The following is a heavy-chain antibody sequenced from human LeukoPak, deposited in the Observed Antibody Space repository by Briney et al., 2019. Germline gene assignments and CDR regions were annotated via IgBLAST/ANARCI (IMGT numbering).Heavy chain of an antibody. D-gene: IGHD6-13*01. J-gene: IGHJ4*02. CDR1: GFTFSNYW. CDR2: INSDGSIT. V-gene: IGHV3-74*01. CDR3: ARVDSSSSWYGY. Sequence: PGGSLRLSCAASGFTFSNYWMHWVRQAPGKGLVWVSRINSDGSITSYADSVEGRFTISRDNAKNTLYLQMNSLRAEDTAVYYCARVDSSSSWYGYWGQGTLVTVSS.